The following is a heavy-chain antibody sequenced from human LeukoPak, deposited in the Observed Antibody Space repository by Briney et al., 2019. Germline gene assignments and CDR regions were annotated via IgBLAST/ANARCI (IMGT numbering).Heavy chain of an antibody. CDR1: GYTFTDYS. Sequence: ASVKVSCKASGYTFTDYSMHWVRQAPGQGLEWMAIINPSGGLTSYAQKLQGRVTMTRDTSTSTVYMGLSSLRSEDTAVYYCARDRSLGSFYKWFDPWGQGTLVTVSS. CDR3: ARDRSLGSFYKWFDP. J-gene: IGHJ5*02. CDR2: INPSGGLT. D-gene: IGHD1-26*01. V-gene: IGHV1-46*01.